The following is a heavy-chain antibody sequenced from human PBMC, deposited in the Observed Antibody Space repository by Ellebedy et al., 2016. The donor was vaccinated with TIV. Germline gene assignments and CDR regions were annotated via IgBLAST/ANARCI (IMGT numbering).Heavy chain of an antibody. CDR1: GGSFLGYY. CDR3: ARGDIDSSGSNDAFDI. D-gene: IGHD3-22*01. J-gene: IGHJ3*02. CDR2: INPSGGT. Sequence: SETLSLTXTVHGGSFLGYYWSWIRQSPGKGLQWIGEINPSGGTNYTTSLKSRLTMSIDTSKRQISLKLSSVTAADTAVYYCARGDIDSSGSNDAFDIWGQGTMVTVSS. V-gene: IGHV4-34*01.